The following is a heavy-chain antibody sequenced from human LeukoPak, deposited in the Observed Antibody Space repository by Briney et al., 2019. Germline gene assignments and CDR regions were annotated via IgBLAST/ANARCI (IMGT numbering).Heavy chain of an antibody. CDR2: ISWISGSI. Sequence: GRSLRLSCAASGFTFDDYAMHWVRQAPGKGLEWVSGISWISGSIGYADSVKGRFTISRDNAKNSLYLQMNSLRAEDMALYYCARSGQLKFDYWGQGTLVTVSS. V-gene: IGHV3-9*03. CDR3: ARSGQLKFDY. D-gene: IGHD5-12*01. J-gene: IGHJ4*02. CDR1: GFTFDDYA.